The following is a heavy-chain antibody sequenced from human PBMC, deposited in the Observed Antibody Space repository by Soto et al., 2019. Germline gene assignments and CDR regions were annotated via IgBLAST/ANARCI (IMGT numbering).Heavy chain of an antibody. CDR3: AARYGPRVDY. CDR2: IYYSGSS. Sequence: QVQLQESGPGLVKPSETLSLTCTVSGGSISSYYWSWIRQPPRKGLEWIGFIYYSGSSNHNHSHKSRVIMSLDTSTDHTSLKQSSVTAADTAVYYWAARYGPRVDYWGQGTLVTVSS. J-gene: IGHJ4*02. V-gene: IGHV4-59*08. CDR1: GGSISSYY. D-gene: IGHD4-17*01.